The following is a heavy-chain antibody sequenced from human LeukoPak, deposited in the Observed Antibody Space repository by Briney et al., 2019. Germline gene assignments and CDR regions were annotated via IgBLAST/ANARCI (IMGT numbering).Heavy chain of an antibody. Sequence: GRSLRLSCAASGFSFSTYWMTWVRQAPGKGLEWVANINEDGSEKYCVDSMKGRFTISRDNAKDSLYLQMISLRAEDTAVYYCASLSGWRSDYWGQGTLVTVSS. CDR2: INEDGSEK. J-gene: IGHJ4*02. CDR3: ASLSGWRSDY. V-gene: IGHV3-7*02. D-gene: IGHD2-15*01. CDR1: GFSFSTYW.